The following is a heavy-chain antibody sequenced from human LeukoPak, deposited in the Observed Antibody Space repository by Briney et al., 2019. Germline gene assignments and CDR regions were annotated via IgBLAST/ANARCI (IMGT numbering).Heavy chain of an antibody. CDR1: GFTFGDYA. J-gene: IGHJ4*02. CDR3: TRDRSAVAGTGSSAHY. D-gene: IGHD6-19*01. Sequence: AGGSLRLSCTASGFTFGDYAMSWVRQAPGKGLEWAGFIRSKTYGGTTDYAASVKGRFTISRDESKSIAYLQMNSLKTEDTAVYYCTRDRSAVAGTGSSAHYWGQGTLVTVSS. CDR2: IRSKTYGGTT. V-gene: IGHV3-49*04.